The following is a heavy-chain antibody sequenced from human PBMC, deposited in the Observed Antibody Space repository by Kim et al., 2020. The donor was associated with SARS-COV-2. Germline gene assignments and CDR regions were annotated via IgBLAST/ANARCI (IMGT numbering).Heavy chain of an antibody. D-gene: IGHD1-26*01. Sequence: LSLTCGASGFTFSSYWMSWVRQAPGKGLEWVANIKPDGGETYYVDSVKGRFTISRDNAKNSLYLQMNSLRAEDTAVYYCARDGYYPKYYFDYWGQGT. CDR1: GFTFSSYW. V-gene: IGHV3-7*01. J-gene: IGHJ4*02. CDR2: IKPDGGET. CDR3: ARDGYYPKYYFDY.